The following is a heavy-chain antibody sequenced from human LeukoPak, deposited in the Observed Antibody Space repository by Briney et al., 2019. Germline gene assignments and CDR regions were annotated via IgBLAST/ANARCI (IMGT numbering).Heavy chain of an antibody. Sequence: SETLSLTCTVSGGSISSSSYYWGWIRQPPGKGLEWIGSIYYSGSTYYNPSLKSRVTISVDTSKNQFSLKLSSVTAADTAVYYCARYSNSWNYYGMDVWGQGTTVTVSS. D-gene: IGHD6-13*01. CDR2: IYYSGST. CDR3: ARYSNSWNYYGMDV. V-gene: IGHV4-39*07. CDR1: GGSISSSSYY. J-gene: IGHJ6*02.